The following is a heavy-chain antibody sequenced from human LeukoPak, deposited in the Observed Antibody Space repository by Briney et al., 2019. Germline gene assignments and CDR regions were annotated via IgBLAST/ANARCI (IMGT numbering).Heavy chain of an antibody. CDR2: IKQDGSEK. D-gene: IGHD5-18*01. J-gene: IGHJ5*02. V-gene: IGHV3-7*03. Sequence: QSGGSLRLSCAASGFTFSSYWMSWVRQAPGKGLEWVANIKQDGSEKYYVDSVKGRFTISRDNAKNSLYLQMNSLRAEDTAVYYCAKDLAMVTFNWFDPWGQGTLVTVSS. CDR1: GFTFSSYW. CDR3: AKDLAMVTFNWFDP.